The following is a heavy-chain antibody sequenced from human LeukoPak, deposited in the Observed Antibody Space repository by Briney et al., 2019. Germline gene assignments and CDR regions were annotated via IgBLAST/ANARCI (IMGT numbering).Heavy chain of an antibody. Sequence: GGSLRLSCAASGFTFSSYVMIWVRQAPGKGLEWVASITGNGGKTYYADSVKGRFSISRDSSKNTLFLQMISLRAEDTAVYYCAKTVDFWSGNYVRYFDYWGQGTLVTVSS. V-gene: IGHV3-23*01. D-gene: IGHD3-3*01. CDR2: ITGNGGKT. CDR3: AKTVDFWSGNYVRYFDY. J-gene: IGHJ4*02. CDR1: GFTFSSYV.